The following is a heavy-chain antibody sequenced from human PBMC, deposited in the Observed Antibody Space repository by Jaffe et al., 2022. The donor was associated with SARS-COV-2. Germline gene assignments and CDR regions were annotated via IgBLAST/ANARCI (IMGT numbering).Heavy chain of an antibody. CDR2: IWYDGSNK. D-gene: IGHD1-26*01. Sequence: QVQLVESGGGVVQPGRSLRLSCAASGFTFSSYGMHWVRQAPGKGLEWVAVIWYDGSNKYYADSVKGRFTISRDNSKNTLYLQMNSLRAEDTAVYYCARRGVGATSLRGYFDYWGQGTLVTVSS. CDR1: GFTFSSYG. J-gene: IGHJ4*02. V-gene: IGHV3-33*01. CDR3: ARRGVGATSLRGYFDY.